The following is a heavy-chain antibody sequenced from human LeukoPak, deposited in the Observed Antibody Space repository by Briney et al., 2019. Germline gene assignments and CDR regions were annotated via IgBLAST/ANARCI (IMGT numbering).Heavy chain of an antibody. D-gene: IGHD5-12*01. CDR3: VASYGGYVLYY. J-gene: IGHJ4*02. V-gene: IGHV4-59*01. Sequence: KPSETLALTCSVSGGSIGGYHWNWIRQPSGKGLEWIGIVFNNGGTKHNPSLKSRVAISVDTSKNQFALKLSSVTAADTAVYYCVASYGGYVLYYWGQGALVIVSS. CDR2: VFNNGGT. CDR1: GGSIGGYH.